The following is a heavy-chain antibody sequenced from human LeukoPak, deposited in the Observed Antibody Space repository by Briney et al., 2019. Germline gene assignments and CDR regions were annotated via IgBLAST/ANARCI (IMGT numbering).Heavy chain of an antibody. CDR1: GYSFTGHW. CDR3: ARLDTLFDY. Sequence: GESLKISCMASGYSFTGHWIGWVRQMPGEGLEWMAIIYPVDSDTRYSPSFQGQVTISADKSINTAYLQWSSLKASDTAMYYCARLDTLFDYWGQGTLVTVSS. J-gene: IGHJ4*02. V-gene: IGHV5-51*01. D-gene: IGHD5-18*01. CDR2: IYPVDSDT.